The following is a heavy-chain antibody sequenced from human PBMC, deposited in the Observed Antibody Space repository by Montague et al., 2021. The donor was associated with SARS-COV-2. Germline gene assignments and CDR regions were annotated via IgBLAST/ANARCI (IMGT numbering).Heavy chain of an antibody. CDR3: ARDLLRYCSSTSCYNDAFDI. CDR1: GGSFSTYY. V-gene: IGHV4-34*01. J-gene: IGHJ3*02. CDR2: IDHSGNT. Sequence: SETLSLTCAVYGGSFSTYYWAWIRQSPGKGLEWIGNIDHSGNTNYNPSLKSRVSISVDKSKNQFSLKLSSVTAADTAVYYCARDLLRYCSSTSCYNDAFDIWGQGTMVTVSS. D-gene: IGHD2-2*01.